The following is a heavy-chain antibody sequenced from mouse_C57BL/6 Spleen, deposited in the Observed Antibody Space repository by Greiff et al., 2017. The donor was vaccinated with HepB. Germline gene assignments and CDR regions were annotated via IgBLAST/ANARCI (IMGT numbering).Heavy chain of an antibody. Sequence: QVQLQQSGTELVKPGASVKLSCKASGYTFTSYWMHWVKQRPVQGLEWIGNINPSNGGTNYNEKFKSKATLTVDKSSSTAYMQLSSLTSEDSAVYYCARKGGYYDFDYWGQGTTLTVSS. V-gene: IGHV1-53*01. CDR3: ARKGGYYDFDY. D-gene: IGHD2-3*01. CDR2: INPSNGGT. CDR1: GYTFTSYW. J-gene: IGHJ2*01.